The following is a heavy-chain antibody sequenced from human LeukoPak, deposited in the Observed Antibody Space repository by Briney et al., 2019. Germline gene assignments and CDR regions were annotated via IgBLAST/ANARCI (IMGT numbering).Heavy chain of an antibody. CDR1: GGSISSYY. J-gene: IGHJ4*02. V-gene: IGHV4-59*08. CDR3: ARLASGSYGPLTPFDY. Sequence: SETLSLTCTVSGGSISSYYWSWIRQPPGKGLEWIGDIYYSGSTNYNPSLKSRVTISVDTSKDQFSLRLSSVAAADTAVYYSARLASGSYGPLTPFDYWGQGTLVTVSS. CDR2: IYYSGST. D-gene: IGHD1-26*01.